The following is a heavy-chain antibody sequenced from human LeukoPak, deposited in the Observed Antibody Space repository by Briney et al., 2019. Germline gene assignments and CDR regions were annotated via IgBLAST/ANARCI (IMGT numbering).Heavy chain of an antibody. CDR2: ISYDGSNK. D-gene: IGHD5-24*01. V-gene: IGHV3-30*03. CDR3: AATPPAGDGYTGRNYYYYYMDV. J-gene: IGHJ6*03. CDR1: GFTFSSYG. Sequence: SGRSLRLSCAASGFTFSSYGMHWVRQAPGKGLEWVAVISYDGSNKYYADSVKGRFTISRDNSKNTLYLQMNSLRAEDTAVYYCAATPPAGDGYTGRNYYYYYMDVWGKGTTVTVSS.